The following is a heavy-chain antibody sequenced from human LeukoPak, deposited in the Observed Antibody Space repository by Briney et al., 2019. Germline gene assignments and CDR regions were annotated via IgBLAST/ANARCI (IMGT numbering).Heavy chain of an antibody. J-gene: IGHJ4*02. CDR3: ARTLFSGWTQYYFDY. CDR1: GGSISSYY. Sequence: KTSETLSLTCTVSGGSISSYYWSWIRQPPGKGLEWIGYIYYSGSTNYNPSLKSRVTISVDTSKNQFSLKLSSVTAADTAVYYCARTLFSGWTQYYFDYWGQGTLVTVSS. V-gene: IGHV4-59*01. D-gene: IGHD6-25*01. CDR2: IYYSGST.